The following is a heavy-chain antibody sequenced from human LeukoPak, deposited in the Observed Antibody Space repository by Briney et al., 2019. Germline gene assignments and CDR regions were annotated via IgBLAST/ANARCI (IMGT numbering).Heavy chain of an antibody. CDR1: GFTFSSCG. D-gene: IGHD3-10*01. J-gene: IGHJ6*03. Sequence: PGGSLRLSCAASGFTFSSCGMSWVRQAPGKGVEWVSALSDSGGSTFYADSVKGRFTISRDNSKNTLYLQMNRLRAEDTAVYYCAKGGAVSSKSITMIRGTRRYYYYMDVWGKGTTVTISS. V-gene: IGHV3-23*01. CDR2: LSDSGGST. CDR3: AKGGAVSSKSITMIRGTRRYYYYMDV.